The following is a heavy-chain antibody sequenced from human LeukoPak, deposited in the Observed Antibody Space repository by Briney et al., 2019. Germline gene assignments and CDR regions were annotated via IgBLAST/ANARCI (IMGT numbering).Heavy chain of an antibody. CDR1: GASITNYF. J-gene: IGHJ4*02. Sequence: SETLSLTCTVSGASITNYFWGWIRQPPGKGLQWIGYVYSGAYYYNPSLVSRLTVSVDTAKKQISLGLRSVTAADTAVYYCARLRPRTNYDFSSGYYAFDYWGQGTLVTVSP. CDR2: VYSGAY. CDR3: ARLRPRTNYDFSSGYYAFDY. V-gene: IGHV4-4*09. D-gene: IGHD3-3*01.